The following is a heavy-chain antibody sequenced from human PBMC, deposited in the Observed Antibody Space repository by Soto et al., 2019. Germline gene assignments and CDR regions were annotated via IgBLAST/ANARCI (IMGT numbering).Heavy chain of an antibody. CDR1: GFTFSSYN. D-gene: IGHD6-19*01. V-gene: IGHV3-48*01. CDR3: ARSSQWLVGGLDD. Sequence: EVQLVESGGGLVQPGGSLRLSCAASGFTFSSYNMNWVRQAPGKGLEWVSYISSSSSTIYYADSVKGRFTSSRDNAKNSLYLQMNSLRAEDTAVYYCARSSQWLVGGLDDWGQGTLVTVSS. CDR2: ISSSSSTI. J-gene: IGHJ4*02.